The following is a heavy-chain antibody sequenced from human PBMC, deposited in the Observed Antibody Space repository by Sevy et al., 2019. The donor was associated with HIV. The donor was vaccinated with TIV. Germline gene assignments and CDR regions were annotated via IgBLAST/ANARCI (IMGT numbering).Heavy chain of an antibody. Sequence: GWSLRLSCAASGFTFSKYSMSWVRQPPGKGLEWVSTLSFGCGEINHADSVKGRFTISRDNSKNSLYLQMNNLRAEYTAVYYCAREGCTKPHDYWGQGTLVTVSS. CDR2: LSFGCGEI. CDR1: GFTFSKYS. V-gene: IGHV3-23*01. J-gene: IGHJ4*02. D-gene: IGHD2-8*01. CDR3: AREGCTKPHDY.